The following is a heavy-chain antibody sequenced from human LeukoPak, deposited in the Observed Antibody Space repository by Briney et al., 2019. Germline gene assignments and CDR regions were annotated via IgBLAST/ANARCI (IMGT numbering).Heavy chain of an antibody. V-gene: IGHV3-30*18. CDR2: ISYDGSNK. CDR3: AKDEFVRGSGSPLDY. CDR1: GFTFKNYG. D-gene: IGHD3-10*01. Sequence: GRSLRLSCAASGFTFKNYGMHWVRQAPGKGLEWVAVISYDGSNKYYADSVKGRFTISRDNSKNTLYLQMNSLRAEDTAVYYCAKDEFVRGSGSPLDYWGQGTLVPVSS. J-gene: IGHJ4*02.